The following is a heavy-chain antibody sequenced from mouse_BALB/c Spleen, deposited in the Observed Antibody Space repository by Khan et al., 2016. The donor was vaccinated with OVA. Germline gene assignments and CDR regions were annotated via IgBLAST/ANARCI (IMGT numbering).Heavy chain of an antibody. D-gene: IGHD1-1*01. CDR2: INPSIGYT. V-gene: IGHV1-7*01. J-gene: IGHJ2*01. CDR1: GYTFINYW. CDR3: ARRGLRWDFDY. Sequence: QVQLKESGAELAKPGASVKMSCKASGYTFINYWILWVKQRPGQGLEWLGYINPSIGYTENNQNFKDKATLTADKSSSTAYMQLSSLTSEDSAVYYSARRGLRWDFDYGGQGTALTVSS.